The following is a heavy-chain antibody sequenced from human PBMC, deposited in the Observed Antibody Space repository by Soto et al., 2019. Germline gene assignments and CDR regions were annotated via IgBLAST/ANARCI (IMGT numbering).Heavy chain of an antibody. Sequence: QVQLVESGGGVVQPGRSLRLSCAASGFSLSNYEMHWVRQAPGKGLEWVAVISPDESKIFYADSVKGRFTISRDISKNALYLQMNSLRNEDTAVYYCAREVIPDIPFDYWGQGTLVTVSS. CDR1: GFSLSNYE. CDR2: ISPDESKI. CDR3: AREVIPDIPFDY. V-gene: IGHV3-30-3*01. J-gene: IGHJ4*02. D-gene: IGHD3-16*02.